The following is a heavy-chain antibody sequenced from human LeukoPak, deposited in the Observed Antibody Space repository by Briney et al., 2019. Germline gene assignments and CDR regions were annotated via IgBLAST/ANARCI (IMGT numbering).Heavy chain of an antibody. CDR1: GGSFSNYG. CDR3: ARGRGLEQLVIGAFDI. CDR2: VIPIFGSS. D-gene: IGHD6-6*01. J-gene: IGHJ3*02. Sequence: SVKVSCKTSGGSFSNYGITWVRQAPGQGLEWVGGVIPIFGSSNYAPKFQGRVTVTADRSTSTAYMEVRSLRSEDTAVYYCARGRGLEQLVIGAFDIWGQGTMVTVSS. V-gene: IGHV1-69*06.